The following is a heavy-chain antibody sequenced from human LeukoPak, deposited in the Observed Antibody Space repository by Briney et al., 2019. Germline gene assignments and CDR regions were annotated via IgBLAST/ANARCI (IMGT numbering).Heavy chain of an antibody. CDR3: AKRPSYYYDSSGYYSR. D-gene: IGHD3-22*01. V-gene: IGHV3-23*01. Sequence: GALRLSCAASGFTFSSYAMSWVRQAPGKGLEWVSAISGSGGSTYYADSVKGRFTISRDNSKNTLYLQMNSLRAEDTAVYFCAKRPSYYYDSSGYYSRWGQGTLVTVSS. J-gene: IGHJ4*02. CDR2: ISGSGGST. CDR1: GFTFSSYA.